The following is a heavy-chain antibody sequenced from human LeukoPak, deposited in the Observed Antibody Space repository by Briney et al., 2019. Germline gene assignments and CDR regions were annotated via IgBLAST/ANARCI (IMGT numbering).Heavy chain of an antibody. Sequence: ASVKVSCTASGYSVSTYATNWVRQAPGQGLEWMGWINTNTGNPTYAQGFTGRFVFSLDTSVSTAYLQISSLKAEDTAVYYCARNNADGEGRFSYWGQGTLATVSS. D-gene: IGHD3-10*01. V-gene: IGHV7-4-1*02. CDR1: GYSVSTYA. CDR2: INTNTGNP. J-gene: IGHJ4*02. CDR3: ARNNADGEGRFSY.